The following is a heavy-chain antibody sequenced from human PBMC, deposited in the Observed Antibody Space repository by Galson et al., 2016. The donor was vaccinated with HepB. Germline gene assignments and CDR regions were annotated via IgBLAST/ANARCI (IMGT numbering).Heavy chain of an antibody. CDR3: VKDTAKWPTFNWFDF. Sequence: SLRLSCAGSGFPFDDYAMHRVRQPPGKGLEWVSGVSYNSDTIDYAASVKGRFTASRDNAKNTLYLQMTGLRTEDTALYYCVKDTAKWPTFNWFDFWGQGTLVIVSS. CDR1: GFPFDDYA. CDR2: VSYNSDTI. V-gene: IGHV3-9*01. J-gene: IGHJ5*01. D-gene: IGHD2-8*01.